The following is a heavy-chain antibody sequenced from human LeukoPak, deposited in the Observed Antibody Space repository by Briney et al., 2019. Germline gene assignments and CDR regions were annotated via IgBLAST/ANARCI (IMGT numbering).Heavy chain of an antibody. D-gene: IGHD3-10*01. V-gene: IGHV3-30-3*01. CDR1: GFTFSSYA. J-gene: IGHJ3*02. CDR3: ARIMVRGDDAFDI. CDR2: ISYDGSNK. Sequence: PGRSLRLSCAASGFTFSSYAMHWVRQAPGKGLEWVAVISYDGSNKYYADSVKGRFTISRDNAKNSLYLQMNSLRAEDTAVYYCARIMVRGDDAFDIWGQGTMVTVSS.